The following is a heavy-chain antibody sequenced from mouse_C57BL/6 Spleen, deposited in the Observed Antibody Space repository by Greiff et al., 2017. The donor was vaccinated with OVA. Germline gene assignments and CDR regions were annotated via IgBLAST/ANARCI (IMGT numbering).Heavy chain of an antibody. CDR1: GFTFTDYY. Sequence: DVQLVESGGGLVQPGGSLSLSCAASGFTFTDYYMSWVRQPPGKALEWLGFIRNKANGYTTEYSASVKGRFTISRDNSQSILYLQMNALRAEDSATYYCARWGHGSSYGAMDYWGKGTSVTVSS. V-gene: IGHV7-3*01. CDR3: ARWGHGSSYGAMDY. CDR2: IRNKANGYTT. J-gene: IGHJ4*01. D-gene: IGHD1-1*01.